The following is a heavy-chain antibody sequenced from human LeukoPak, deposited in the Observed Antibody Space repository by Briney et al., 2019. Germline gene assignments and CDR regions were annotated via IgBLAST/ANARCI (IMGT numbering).Heavy chain of an antibody. CDR1: GFTFSSYG. CDR2: ISYDGSNK. V-gene: IGHV3-30*18. D-gene: IGHD3-9*01. J-gene: IGHJ6*02. CDR3: AKDIVLRYFHWLLMETYYSGRDV. Sequence: GGSLRLSCAASGFTFSSYGMHWVRQAPGKGLEWVAVISYDGSNKYYADSVKGRFTISRDNSKNTLYLQMNSLRAEDTAVYYSAKDIVLRYFHWLLMETYYSGRDVWAQGPRDSVP.